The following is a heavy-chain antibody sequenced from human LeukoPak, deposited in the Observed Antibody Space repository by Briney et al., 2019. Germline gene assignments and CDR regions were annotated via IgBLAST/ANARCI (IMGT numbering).Heavy chain of an antibody. J-gene: IGHJ4*02. V-gene: IGHV4-39*01. CDR1: GGSICRSDDK. D-gene: IGHD6-13*01. Sequence: PSETLSLTCTVSGGSICRSDDKWGWIRQAPGKGLEWIASIYCSGSTYYNPSLKSRVTLSLDTSENQFSLKLNSVTAADTAVYYCTGHVSAAAGGQWGQGTLVTVSS. CDR2: IYCSGST. CDR3: TGHVSAAAGGQ.